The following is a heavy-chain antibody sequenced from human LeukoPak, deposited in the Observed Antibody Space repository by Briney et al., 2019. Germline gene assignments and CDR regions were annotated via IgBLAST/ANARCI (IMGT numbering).Heavy chain of an antibody. J-gene: IGHJ4*02. CDR3: ARAEYSSSYYFEY. D-gene: IGHD6-6*01. CDR2: ITNDGSST. Sequence: GGSLRLSCAASGFPFSTYAMNWVRQAPGKGLVWVSRITNDGSSTTYADSVKGRFTISRDNAKNSLYLQMHSLRAEDTAVYYCARAEYSSSYYFEYWGQGALVTVSS. V-gene: IGHV3-74*01. CDR1: GFPFSTYA.